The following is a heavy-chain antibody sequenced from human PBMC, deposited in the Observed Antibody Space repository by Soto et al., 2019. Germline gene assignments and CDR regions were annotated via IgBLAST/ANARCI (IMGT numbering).Heavy chain of an antibody. CDR1: GGSISSSSYY. CDR2: IYYSGST. D-gene: IGHD3-3*01. Sequence: SETLSLTCTVSGGSISSSSYYWGWIRQPPGKGLEWIGSIYYSGSTYYNPSLKSRVTISVDTSKNQFSLKLSSVTAADTAVYYCARHEGLRFLEWSRIYYFDYWGQGTLVTVSS. J-gene: IGHJ4*02. CDR3: ARHEGLRFLEWSRIYYFDY. V-gene: IGHV4-39*01.